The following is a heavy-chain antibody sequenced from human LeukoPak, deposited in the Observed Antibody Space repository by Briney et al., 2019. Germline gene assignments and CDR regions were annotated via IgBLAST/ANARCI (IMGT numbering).Heavy chain of an antibody. CDR2: INSDGSSR. J-gene: IGHJ4*02. V-gene: IGHV3-74*01. CDR3: TRNLAPFDY. D-gene: IGHD1-7*01. Sequence: PGGSLRLPCAASGFTFSTSWMHWVRQAPGKGLVWVSRINSDGSSRSYADSVKGRFTISRDNAKNTLYLQMNSLRAEDTAVYYCTRNLAPFDYWGQGTLVTVSS. CDR1: GFTFSTSW.